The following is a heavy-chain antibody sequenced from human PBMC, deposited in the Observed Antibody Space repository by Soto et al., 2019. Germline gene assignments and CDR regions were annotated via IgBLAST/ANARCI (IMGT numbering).Heavy chain of an antibody. CDR3: ARLPPEWYGQYYFDY. CDR1: GGSISSSSYY. V-gene: IGHV4-39*01. Sequence: SETLSLTCTVSGGSISSSSYYWGWIRQPPGKGLEWIGSIYYSGSTYYNPSLKSRVTISVDTSKNQFSLKLSSVTAADTAVYYCARLPPEWYGQYYFDYWGQGTLVTVSS. D-gene: IGHD3-3*01. J-gene: IGHJ4*02. CDR2: IYYSGST.